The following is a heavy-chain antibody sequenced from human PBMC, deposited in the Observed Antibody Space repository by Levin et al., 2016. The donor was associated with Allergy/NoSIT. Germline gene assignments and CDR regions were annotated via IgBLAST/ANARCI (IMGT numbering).Heavy chain of an antibody. V-gene: IGHV4-30-4*01. CDR1: GGSISRRDYY. D-gene: IGHD5-18*01. CDR3: ARAGDGYSYAYYFDY. J-gene: IGHJ4*02. CDR2: IYYSGST. Sequence: SETLSLTCTVSGGSISRRDYYWNWIRQPPGKGLEWIGYIYYSGSTNYNPSLKSRLTISVDTSQNQFSLKLTSVTAADTAVYYCARAGDGYSYAYYFDYWGQGTLVTVSS.